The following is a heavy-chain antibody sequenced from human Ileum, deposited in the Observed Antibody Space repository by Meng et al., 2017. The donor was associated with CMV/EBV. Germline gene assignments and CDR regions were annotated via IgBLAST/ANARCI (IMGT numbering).Heavy chain of an antibody. CDR2: IKTDGSRT. D-gene: IGHD3-10*01. J-gene: IGHJ6*02. Sequence: GESLKISCAASGFTFSSSWMHWVRQAPGKGLVWVSRIKTDGSRTFYADSVKGRFSISRDNAKNTLYLQMNSLRAEDTALYYCARVGDSPYYYYGMDVWGQGTTVTVSS. CDR3: ARVGDSPYYYYGMDV. V-gene: IGHV3-74*01. CDR1: GFTFSSSW.